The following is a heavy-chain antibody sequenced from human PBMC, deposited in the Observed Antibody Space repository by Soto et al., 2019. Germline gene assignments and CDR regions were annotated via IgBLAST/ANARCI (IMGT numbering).Heavy chain of an antibody. Sequence: RRLSCAASGFTFSSYAMHWVRQAPGKGLEWVAVISYDGSNKYYADSVKGRFTISRDNSKNTLYLQMNSLRAEDTAVYYCAGLRFLELGVWGQGTTVTVSS. D-gene: IGHD3-3*01. J-gene: IGHJ6*02. CDR1: GFTFSSYA. CDR3: AGLRFLELGV. CDR2: ISYDGSNK. V-gene: IGHV3-30-3*01.